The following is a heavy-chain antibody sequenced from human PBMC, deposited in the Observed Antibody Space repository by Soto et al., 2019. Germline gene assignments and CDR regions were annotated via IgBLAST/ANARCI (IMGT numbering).Heavy chain of an antibody. CDR2: IYHSGST. CDR1: GVSINTSGYY. D-gene: IGHD3-3*01. CDR3: ARAKARGVTDY. V-gene: IGHV4-39*01. J-gene: IGHJ4*02. Sequence: SETLSLTCTLSGVSINTSGYYWGWIRQPPGKGLEWIANIYHSGSTYYNPSLKSRVAMSVDTSKNQFSLKLSSVTAADTAVYYGARAKARGVTDYWGQGTLVTVSS.